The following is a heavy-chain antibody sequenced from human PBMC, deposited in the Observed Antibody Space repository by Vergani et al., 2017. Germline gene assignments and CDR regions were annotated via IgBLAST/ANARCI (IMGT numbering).Heavy chain of an antibody. CDR2: IKQDGSEK. D-gene: IGHD6-13*01. CDR1: GFTFSSYW. V-gene: IGHV3-7*04. J-gene: IGHJ6*02. CDR3: AGDRREQLVLLYYYYYGMDV. Sequence: VQLVESGGGLVKPGGSLRLSCAASGFTFSSYWMSWVRQAPGKGLEWVANIKQDGSEKYYVDSVKGRFTISRDNAKNSLYLQMNSLRAEDPDVYYCAGDRREQLVLLYYYYYGMDVWGQGTTVTVSS.